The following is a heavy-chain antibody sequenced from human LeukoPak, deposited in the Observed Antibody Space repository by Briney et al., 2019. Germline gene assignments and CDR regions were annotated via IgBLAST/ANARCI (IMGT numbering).Heavy chain of an antibody. CDR1: GFTFSDYY. CDR3: AREGTPGRPQDIAARIDP. J-gene: IGHJ5*02. V-gene: IGHV3-11*01. CDR2: ISSSGSTI. Sequence: PGGSLRLSCAASGFTFSDYYMSWIRQAPGKGLEWVSYISSSGSTIYYADSVKGRFTISRDNAKNSLYLQMNSLRAEDTAVYYCAREGTPGRPQDIAARIDPWGQGTLVTVSS. D-gene: IGHD6-6*01.